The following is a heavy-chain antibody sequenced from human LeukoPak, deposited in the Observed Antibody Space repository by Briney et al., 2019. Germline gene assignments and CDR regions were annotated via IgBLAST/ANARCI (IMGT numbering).Heavy chain of an antibody. Sequence: GRSLRLSCGVSGFTFDDYGMHWVRQAPGMGLEWVSGITWNSGSKDYADSVKGRFTISRDNAKNSLYLQMNSLRAEDTALYYCAKAVRSYYVTPIDYWGQGTLVTVSS. J-gene: IGHJ4*02. CDR1: GFTFDDYG. CDR2: ITWNSGSK. D-gene: IGHD1-26*01. V-gene: IGHV3-9*01. CDR3: AKAVRSYYVTPIDY.